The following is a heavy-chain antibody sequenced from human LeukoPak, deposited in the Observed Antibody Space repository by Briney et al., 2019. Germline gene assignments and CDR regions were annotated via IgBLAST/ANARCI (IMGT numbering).Heavy chain of an antibody. CDR2: IYYSGST. J-gene: IGHJ4*02. Sequence: SETLSLTCTVSGGSISSYYWSWIRQPPGKGLEWIGYIYYSGSTNYNPSLKSRVTISVDTSKNQFSLKLSSVTAADTAVYYCARQPHYDFWSGYYYGWGQGTLVTVSS. CDR3: ARQPHYDFWSGYYYG. CDR1: GGSISSYY. V-gene: IGHV4-59*08. D-gene: IGHD3-3*01.